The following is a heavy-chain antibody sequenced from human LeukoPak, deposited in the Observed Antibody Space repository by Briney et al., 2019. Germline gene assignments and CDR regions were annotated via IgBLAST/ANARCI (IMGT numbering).Heavy chain of an antibody. V-gene: IGHV3-66*02. CDR2: IYSGGST. CDR1: GFTVSSNY. D-gene: IGHD3-10*01. J-gene: IGHJ4*02. Sequence: GGSLRLSCAASGFTVSSNYMSWVRQAPGKGLEWVSVIYSGGSTYYADSVKGRFTISRDTSKNTLYLQMNSLRAEDTAVYYCARLMLWSGSYPHAVDYWGQGTLVTVSS. CDR3: ARLMLWSGSYPHAVDY.